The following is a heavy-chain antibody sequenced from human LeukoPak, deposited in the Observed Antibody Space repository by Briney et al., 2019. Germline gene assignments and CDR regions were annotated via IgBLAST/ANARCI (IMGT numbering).Heavy chain of an antibody. J-gene: IGHJ4*02. CDR2: IYYSGST. V-gene: IGHV4-39*01. Sequence: PSETLSLTCTVSGGSITSSGYYWGWVRQPPGRGLEWIGSIYYSGSTYYNPSLKSRVIISDDTSKNQFSLNLSSVTAADTAVHYCAARYCSSTTCLFDYWGQGTLVSVSS. CDR1: GGSITSSGYY. CDR3: AARYCSSTTCLFDY. D-gene: IGHD2-2*01.